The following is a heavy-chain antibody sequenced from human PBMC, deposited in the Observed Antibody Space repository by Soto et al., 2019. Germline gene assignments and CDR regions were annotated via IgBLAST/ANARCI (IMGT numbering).Heavy chain of an antibody. CDR3: AHTMAPRIFDS. CDR1: GFSLITSGVG. CDR2: IYWDDDT. V-gene: IGHV2-5*02. Sequence: QITLKEAGPTLVQPTQTLTLTCSFSGFSLITSGVGVGWIRQPPGKALEWLALIYWDDDTGYSTSLRNRLTITKDTSRNQVVHTMTNMDPADTATYYCAHTMAPRIFDSWGQGTLVTVSS. J-gene: IGHJ4*02.